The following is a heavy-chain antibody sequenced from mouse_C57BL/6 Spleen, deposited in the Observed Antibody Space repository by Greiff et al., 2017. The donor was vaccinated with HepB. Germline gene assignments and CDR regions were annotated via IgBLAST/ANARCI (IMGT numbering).Heavy chain of an antibody. CDR2: IYPGDGDT. J-gene: IGHJ3*01. V-gene: IGHV1-80*01. CDR1: GYAFSSYW. CDR3: ERGGEIWLAY. Sequence: QVQLKESGAELVKPGASVKISCKASGYAFSSYWMNWVKQRPGKGLEWIGQIYPGDGDTNYNGKFKGKATLTADKSSSTAYMQHRSLTSEDYAVFSRERGGEIWLAYWGQGTLVTVSA.